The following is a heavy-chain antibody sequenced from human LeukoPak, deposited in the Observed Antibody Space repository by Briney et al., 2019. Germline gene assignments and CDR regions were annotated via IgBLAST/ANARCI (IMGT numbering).Heavy chain of an antibody. D-gene: IGHD2-8*01. CDR1: GFTFSSYS. V-gene: IGHV3-21*01. CDR2: ISSSSSYI. CDR3: ARGGKWSPRDQFDP. Sequence: GGSLRLSCAASGFTFSSYSMNWVRQAQGKGLEWVSSISSSSSYIYYADSVKGRFTISRDNAKNSLYLQMNSLRAEDTAVYYCARGGKWSPRDQFDPWGQGTLVTVSS. J-gene: IGHJ5*02.